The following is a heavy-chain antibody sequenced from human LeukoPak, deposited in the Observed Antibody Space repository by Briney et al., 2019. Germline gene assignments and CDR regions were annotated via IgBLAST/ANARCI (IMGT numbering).Heavy chain of an antibody. CDR3: ARERIAAAGMGDYFDY. CDR2: ISSSSSTI. V-gene: IGHV3-48*01. Sequence: QPGGSLRLSCAASGFTFSSYSMNWVRQAPGKGLEWVSYISSSSSTIYYADSVKGRFTISRDNAKNSLYLQMNSLRAEDTAVYYCARERIAAAGMGDYFDYWGQGTLVTVSS. CDR1: GFTFSSYS. D-gene: IGHD6-13*01. J-gene: IGHJ4*02.